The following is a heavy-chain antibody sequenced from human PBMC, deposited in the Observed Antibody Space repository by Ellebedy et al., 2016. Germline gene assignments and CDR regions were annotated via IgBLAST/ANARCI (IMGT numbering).Heavy chain of an antibody. D-gene: IGHD1-26*01. J-gene: IGHJ4*02. CDR1: GFTFDNYG. V-gene: IGHV3-9*01. CDR2: ISWNSGNR. Sequence: GGSLRLSXVASGFTFDNYGMHWIRQGPGKGLEWVSGISWNSGNRAYADSVKGRFTISRDNAKNSLYLQMNSLRAEDTAVYFCARERSGTYFDSWGQGTLVTVSS. CDR3: ARERSGTYFDS.